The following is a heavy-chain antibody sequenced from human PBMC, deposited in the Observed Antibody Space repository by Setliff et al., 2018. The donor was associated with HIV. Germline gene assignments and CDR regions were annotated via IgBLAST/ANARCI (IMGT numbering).Heavy chain of an antibody. CDR2: IYHSGTT. CDR3: AQEERDAYNYWFDP. CDR1: GYSISSGYY. V-gene: IGHV4-38-2*01. Sequence: LSLTCAVSGYSISSGYYWGWIRQPPGKGLEWVGSIYHSGTTYYNPSLKSRVTISVGTSKNQFSLKLSSVTAADTAVYYCAQEERDAYNYWFDPWGQGTLVTVSS. J-gene: IGHJ5*02. D-gene: IGHD1-1*01.